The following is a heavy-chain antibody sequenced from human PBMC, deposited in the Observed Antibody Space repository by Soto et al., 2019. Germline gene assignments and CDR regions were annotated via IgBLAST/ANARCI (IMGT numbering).Heavy chain of an antibody. CDR1: GGNISSSGYY. CDR3: ARHPTPYSSGWYSAY. V-gene: IGHV4-39*01. Sequence: SQTHSLTYSVPGGNISSSGYYWSWISQPTGKGLEWIGSIYYSGSTYYNPSLKSRVTISVDTSKNQFSLKLSSVTAADTAVYFCARHPTPYSSGWYSAYWGHGTLVTVSS. CDR2: IYYSGST. D-gene: IGHD6-19*01. J-gene: IGHJ4*01.